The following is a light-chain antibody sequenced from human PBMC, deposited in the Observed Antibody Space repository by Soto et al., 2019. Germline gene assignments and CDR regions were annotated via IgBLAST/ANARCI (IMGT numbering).Light chain of an antibody. Sequence: QSALTQPPSASGSPGQSVTISCTGTSSDVGGYNYVSWYQHHPGKAPKLMIYEVSKRPSGVPDRFSGSKSDNTASRTVSGLPDDDEGVYFCSSYAGGNNFVVFGGGTKVTVL. CDR1: SSDVGGYNY. CDR2: EVS. V-gene: IGLV2-8*01. J-gene: IGLJ2*01. CDR3: SSYAGGNNFVV.